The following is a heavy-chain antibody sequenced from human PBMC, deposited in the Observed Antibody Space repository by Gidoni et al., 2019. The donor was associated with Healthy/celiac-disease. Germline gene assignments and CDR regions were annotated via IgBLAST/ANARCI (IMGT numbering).Heavy chain of an antibody. CDR3: ARFQRLRYNWFDP. CDR2: INHSGST. CDR1: GGSFSGYS. V-gene: IGHV4-34*01. J-gene: IGHJ5*02. D-gene: IGHD6-25*01. Sequence: QVQLQQWGAGLLKPSETLSLTCAVYGGSFSGYSWSWIPQPPGKGLEWIGEINHSGSTNYNPSLKSRVTISVDTSKNQFSLKLSSVTAADTAVYYCARFQRLRYNWFDPWGQGTLVTVSS.